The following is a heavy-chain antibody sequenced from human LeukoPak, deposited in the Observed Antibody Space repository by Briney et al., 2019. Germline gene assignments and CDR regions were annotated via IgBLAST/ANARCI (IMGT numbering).Heavy chain of an antibody. D-gene: IGHD2-2*01. J-gene: IGHJ5*02. CDR3: ARSGIVVVPAATTSYNWFDP. Sequence: ASVKVSCKASGYTFTGYYMHWVRQAPGQGLEWMGWINPNSGGTNYAQKFQGRVTMTRDTSISTAYMELSRLRSDDTAVYYCARSGIVVVPAATTSYNWFDPWGQGTLVTVSS. CDR1: GYTFTGYY. CDR2: INPNSGGT. V-gene: IGHV1-2*02.